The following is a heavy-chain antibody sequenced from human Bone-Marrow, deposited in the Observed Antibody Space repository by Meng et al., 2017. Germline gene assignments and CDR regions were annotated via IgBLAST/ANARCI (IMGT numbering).Heavy chain of an antibody. D-gene: IGHD3-10*01. Sequence: VQLQESGPGLVKPSQTLSLTCTVSGGSISSGGYYWSWIRQHPGKGLEWIGYIYYSGSTYYNPSLRSLVTISVDTSKNQFSLKLSSVTAADTAVYYCARANVNYGVVDPWGQGTLVTVSS. J-gene: IGHJ5*02. CDR3: ARANVNYGVVDP. V-gene: IGHV4-31*01. CDR1: GGSISSGGYY. CDR2: IYYSGST.